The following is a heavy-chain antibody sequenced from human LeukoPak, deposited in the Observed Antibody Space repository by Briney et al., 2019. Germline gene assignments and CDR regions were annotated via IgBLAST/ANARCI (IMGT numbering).Heavy chain of an antibody. Sequence: ASVKVSCKASGYTFTSCYMHWVRQAPGQGLEWMGIINPSGGSTSYAQKFQGRVTMTRDMSTSTVYMELSSLRSEDTAVYYCAREAAAGRRRTYYMDVWGKGTTVTVSS. V-gene: IGHV1-46*01. J-gene: IGHJ6*03. CDR1: GYTFTSCY. CDR3: AREAAAGRRRTYYMDV. CDR2: INPSGGST. D-gene: IGHD6-13*01.